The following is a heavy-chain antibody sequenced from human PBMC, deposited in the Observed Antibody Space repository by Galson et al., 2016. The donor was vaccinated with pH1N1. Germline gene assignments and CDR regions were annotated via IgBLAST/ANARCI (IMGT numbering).Heavy chain of an antibody. Sequence: SLRLSCAASGFTFSTYGMNWVRQAPGKGLEWVSSISGSGGTTYYADSVKGRVTISRDNSKNTLYLQMNSLRVEDKAIYYCAKDWGWQTVPSPFDYGGQGTLVTVSS. J-gene: IGHJ4*02. D-gene: IGHD3-16*01. CDR1: GFTFSTYG. V-gene: IGHV3-23*01. CDR2: ISGSGGTT. CDR3: AKDWGWQTVPSPFDY.